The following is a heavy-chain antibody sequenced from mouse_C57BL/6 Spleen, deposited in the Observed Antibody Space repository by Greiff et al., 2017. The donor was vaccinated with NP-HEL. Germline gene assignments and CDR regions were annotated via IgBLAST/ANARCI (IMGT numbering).Heavy chain of an antibody. CDR1: GYTFTSYW. Sequence: QLQQSGAELVKPGASVKLSCKASGYTFTSYWMHWVKQRPGQGLEWIGMIHPNSGSTNYNEKFKSKATLTVDKSSSTAYMQLSSLTSEDSAGYYCARSDRYYFDYWGQGTTLTVSS. CDR3: ARSDRYYFDY. V-gene: IGHV1-64*01. CDR2: IHPNSGST. J-gene: IGHJ2*01.